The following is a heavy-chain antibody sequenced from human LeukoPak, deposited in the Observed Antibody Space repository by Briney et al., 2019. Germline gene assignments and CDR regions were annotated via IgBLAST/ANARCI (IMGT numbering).Heavy chain of an antibody. CDR1: VFTFYEHA. CDR2: ISGYGGST. CDR3: AKDYVRDGYNYGVFQN. D-gene: IGHD5-24*01. V-gene: IGHV3-43*02. J-gene: IGHJ4*02. Sequence: GGSLRLSCASSVFTFYEHAMHCVRRAPGKGLEWVSLISGYGGSTYYVVSVKGRFTISRDNSKNSLYLHMNSLTTEDTALYYCAKDYVRDGYNYGVFQNGGRGTLVTVSS.